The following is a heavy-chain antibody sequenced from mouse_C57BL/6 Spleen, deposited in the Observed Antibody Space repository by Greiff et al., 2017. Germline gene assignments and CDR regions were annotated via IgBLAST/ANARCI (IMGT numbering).Heavy chain of an antibody. V-gene: IGHV1-80*01. D-gene: IGHD1-1*01. CDR3: ARPTVVTFDY. CDR1: GYAFSSYW. Sequence: QVQLQQSGAELVKPGASVKISCKASGYAFSSYWMNWVKQRPGKGREWIGQIYPGDGDTNYNGKFKGNATLTAAKSSSPAYMQLSSLTSEDSAVYFCARPTVVTFDYWGQGTTLTVSS. J-gene: IGHJ2*01. CDR2: IYPGDGDT.